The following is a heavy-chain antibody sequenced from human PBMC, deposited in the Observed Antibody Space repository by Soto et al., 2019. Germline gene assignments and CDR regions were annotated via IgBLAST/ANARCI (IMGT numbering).Heavy chain of an antibody. V-gene: IGHV3-23*01. CDR1: GFTFNNYA. Sequence: GGSLRLSCAASGFTFNNYAMSWVRQAPGKGLEWVSGISGSGGNTYYADSVEGRFTISRDNSKNALYLQINGLRAEDTAVYYCAKDRKGSITATGRAFDSWGQGTLVTVSS. J-gene: IGHJ4*02. CDR2: ISGSGGNT. CDR3: AKDRKGSITATGRAFDS. D-gene: IGHD6-13*01.